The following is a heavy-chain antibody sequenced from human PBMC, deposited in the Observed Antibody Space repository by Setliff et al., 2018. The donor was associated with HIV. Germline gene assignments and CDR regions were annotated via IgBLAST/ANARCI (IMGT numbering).Heavy chain of an antibody. D-gene: IGHD2-8*01. CDR2: IKQDGSDK. CDR3: AREVSATPYYFNY. V-gene: IGHV3-7*05. CDR1: GITFSGFW. J-gene: IGHJ4*01. Sequence: PGGSLRLSCAASGITFSGFWMSWVRQAPGKGLEWVANIKQDGSDKYYVDSVKGRFTISRDNAKNSLYLQMNGLRAEDTAVYYCAREVSATPYYFNYWGQGTLVTVSS.